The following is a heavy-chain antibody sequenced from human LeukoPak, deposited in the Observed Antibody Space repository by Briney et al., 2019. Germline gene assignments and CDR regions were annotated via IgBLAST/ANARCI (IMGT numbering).Heavy chain of an antibody. Sequence: SETLSLTCTVSGGSISRYYWSWIRQPPGKGLEWIGYIYYSGSTNYNPSLKSRVTISVDTSKNQFSLKLSSVTAADTAVYYCARVKESGSYFGAFDIWGQGTMVTVSS. CDR3: ARVKESGSYFGAFDI. V-gene: IGHV4-59*01. CDR1: GGSISRYY. D-gene: IGHD1-26*01. CDR2: IYYSGST. J-gene: IGHJ3*02.